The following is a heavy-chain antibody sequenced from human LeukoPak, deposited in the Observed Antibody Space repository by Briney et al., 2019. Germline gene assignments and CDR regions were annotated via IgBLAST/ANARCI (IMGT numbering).Heavy chain of an antibody. CDR3: ARNAPSSGWFDY. CDR1: GFTFSSYS. CDR2: ISSSSSYI. Sequence: PGGSLRLSCAASGFTFSSYSMNWVRQASGKGLEWVSSISSSSSYIYYADSVKGRFTISRDNAKNSLYLQMNSLRAEDTAVYYCARNAPSSGWFDYWGQGTLVTVSS. J-gene: IGHJ4*02. V-gene: IGHV3-21*01. D-gene: IGHD6-19*01.